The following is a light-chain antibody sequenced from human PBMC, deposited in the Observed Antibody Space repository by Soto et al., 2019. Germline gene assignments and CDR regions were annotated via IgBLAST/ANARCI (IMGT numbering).Light chain of an antibody. CDR1: QTISSW. J-gene: IGKJ1*01. V-gene: IGKV1-5*03. Sequence: DIQMTQSPSTLSGSVGDRVTITCRASQTISSWLAWYQQKPGKAPKLLIYKASTLKSGVPSRFSGSGSGTEFTLTISSLQHDDFATYYCQYYNSYSEACGQGTKVELK. CDR3: QYYNSYSEA. CDR2: KAS.